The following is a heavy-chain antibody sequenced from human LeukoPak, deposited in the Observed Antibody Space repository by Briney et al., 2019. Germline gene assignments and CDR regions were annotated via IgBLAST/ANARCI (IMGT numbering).Heavy chain of an antibody. J-gene: IGHJ6*02. D-gene: IGHD3-9*01. Sequence: SGPTLVKPTQTLTLTCTFSGFSLSTSGVGVGWIRQPPGKAXXXLALIYWNDDKRYSPSLKSRLTITKDTSKNQVVLTMTNMYPVDXXXYYCAHDSPGNFXFDVWGQGTTVTVSS. V-gene: IGHV2-5*01. CDR2: IYWNDDK. CDR3: AHDSPGNFXFDV. CDR1: GFSLSTSGVG.